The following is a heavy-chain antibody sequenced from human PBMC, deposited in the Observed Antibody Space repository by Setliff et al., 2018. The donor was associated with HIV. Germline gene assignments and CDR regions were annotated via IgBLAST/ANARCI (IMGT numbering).Heavy chain of an antibody. CDR3: ARESPSSSWFYFDF. CDR1: GGSISSYY. CDR2: IYYSGST. J-gene: IGHJ4*02. D-gene: IGHD6-13*01. Sequence: SETLSLTCTVSGGSISSYYWSWIRQPLGKGLEWIGYIYYSGSTNYNTSLKSRVTISVDTSKNQFSLKLGSVTAADTAVYYCARESPSSSWFYFDFWGQGTLVTVSS. V-gene: IGHV4-59*12.